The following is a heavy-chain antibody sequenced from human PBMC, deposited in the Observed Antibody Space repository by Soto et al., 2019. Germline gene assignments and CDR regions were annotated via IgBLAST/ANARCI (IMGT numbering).Heavy chain of an antibody. CDR3: ARVVTAIAPIFDY. CDR1: VGTFSSYA. Sequence: ASVKVSCKASVGTFSSYAISWVRQDPGQGLGWMGGIIPIFGTANYAQKFQGRVTMTTDTSTSTAYMELRSLRSDDTAVYYCARVVTAIAPIFDYWGQGTLVTVSS. CDR2: IIPIFGTA. J-gene: IGHJ4*02. V-gene: IGHV1-69*05. D-gene: IGHD2-21*02.